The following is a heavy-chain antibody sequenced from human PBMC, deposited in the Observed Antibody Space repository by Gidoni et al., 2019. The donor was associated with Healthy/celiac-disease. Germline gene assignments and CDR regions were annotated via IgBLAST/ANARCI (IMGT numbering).Heavy chain of an antibody. Sequence: QLQLQESGPGLVKPSETLSLTCPVSGGSISSSRYYWGWIRQPPGKGLEWIGSIYYSGSTYYNPSLKSRVTISVDTSKNQFSLKLSSVTAADTAVYYCARGGGQQLVRYGAYAFDIWGQGTMVTVSS. CDR1: GGSISSSRYY. J-gene: IGHJ3*02. CDR2: IYYSGST. D-gene: IGHD6-13*01. V-gene: IGHV4-39*01. CDR3: ARGGGQQLVRYGAYAFDI.